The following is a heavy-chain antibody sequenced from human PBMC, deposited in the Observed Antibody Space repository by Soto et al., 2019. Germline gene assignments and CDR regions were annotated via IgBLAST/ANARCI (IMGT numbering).Heavy chain of an antibody. D-gene: IGHD3-10*01. CDR2: ISSSSSTI. CDR3: ARDRAVRGVHPYYFDY. Sequence: GGSLRLSCAASGFTFSSYSMNWVRQAPGKGLEWVSYISSSSSTIYYADSVKGRFTISRDNAKNSPYLQMNSLRDEDTAVYYCARDRAVRGVHPYYFDYWGQGTLVTVSS. CDR1: GFTFSSYS. V-gene: IGHV3-48*02. J-gene: IGHJ4*02.